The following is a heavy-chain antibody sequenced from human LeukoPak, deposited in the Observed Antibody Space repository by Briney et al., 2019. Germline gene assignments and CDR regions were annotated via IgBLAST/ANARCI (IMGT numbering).Heavy chain of an antibody. D-gene: IGHD2-2*01. Sequence: SETLSLTCTVSGGSISSSSYYWGWIRQPPGKGLEWIGSLYYSGSTYYNPSLKSCVTISVDTSKNQFSLKLSSVTAADTAVYYCARYCSSTSCPTSLDAFDIWGQGTMVTVSS. V-gene: IGHV4-39*01. CDR1: GGSISSSSYY. CDR3: ARYCSSTSCPTSLDAFDI. CDR2: LYYSGST. J-gene: IGHJ3*02.